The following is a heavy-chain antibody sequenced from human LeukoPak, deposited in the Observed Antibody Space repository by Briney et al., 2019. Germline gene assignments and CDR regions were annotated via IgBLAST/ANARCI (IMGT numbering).Heavy chain of an antibody. CDR1: GFTFSNYA. CDR3: ARDRSNSWTFDY. CDR2: ITHDGTYK. D-gene: IGHD1-26*01. J-gene: IGHJ4*02. V-gene: IGHV3-30*03. Sequence: GGSLRLSCAASGFTFSNYAMHWVRQAQGKGLEWVAIITHDGTYKNHADSVKGRFTISRDNSKTTLYLQMNSLRAEDTAIYYCARDRSNSWTFDYWGQGTLVTVSS.